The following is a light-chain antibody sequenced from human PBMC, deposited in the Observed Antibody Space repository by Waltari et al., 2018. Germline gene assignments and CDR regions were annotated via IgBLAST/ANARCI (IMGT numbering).Light chain of an antibody. J-gene: IGKJ1*01. V-gene: IGKV3-20*01. CDR3: QKYGTRPAT. Sequence: EIVLTQSPAALSLSPGDRATLSCRASQSFGRTVAWYQQRPGQAPRLLIYDASSRATGIPDRFSGSGSGTDFSLTISRLEPEDFAVYYCQKYGTRPATFGQGTKVEVK. CDR1: QSFGRT. CDR2: DAS.